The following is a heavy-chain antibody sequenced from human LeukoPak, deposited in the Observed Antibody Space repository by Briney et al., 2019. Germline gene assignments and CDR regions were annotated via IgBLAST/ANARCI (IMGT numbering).Heavy chain of an antibody. Sequence: SVKVSCKASGGTFSSYAISWVRQAPGQGLEWMGGIIPIFGTANCAQKFQGRVTITTDESTSTAYMELSSLRSEDTAVYYCARDDVDTAMVAVRGVYWGQGTLVTVSS. D-gene: IGHD5-18*01. J-gene: IGHJ4*02. CDR1: GGTFSSYA. CDR2: IIPIFGTA. CDR3: ARDDVDTAMVAVRGVY. V-gene: IGHV1-69*05.